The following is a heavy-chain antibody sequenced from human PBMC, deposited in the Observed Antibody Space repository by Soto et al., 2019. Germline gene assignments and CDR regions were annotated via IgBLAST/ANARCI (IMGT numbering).Heavy chain of an antibody. CDR2: IYYSGST. D-gene: IGHD5-12*01. Sequence: PSETLSLTCTVSGGSISSGGYYWSWIRQHPGKGLEWIGYIYYSGSTYYNPSLKSRVTISVDTSKNQFSLKLSSVTAADTAVYYCAREGYSGYDNQFDYWGQGTLVTVSS. V-gene: IGHV4-31*03. J-gene: IGHJ4*02. CDR3: AREGYSGYDNQFDY. CDR1: GGSISSGGYY.